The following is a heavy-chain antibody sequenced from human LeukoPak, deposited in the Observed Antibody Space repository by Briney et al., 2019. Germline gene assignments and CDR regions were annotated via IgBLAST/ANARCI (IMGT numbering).Heavy chain of an antibody. J-gene: IGHJ4*02. D-gene: IGHD1-26*01. V-gene: IGHV3-30*18. CDR1: GITFSSYG. Sequence: PGRSLRLSCAASGITFSSYGMHWVRQAPGKGLEWVAVISNDGSNKYYADSVKGRISISRDNSKNTLYLQMISLRNEDTAVYYCAKDQNFRSGNYGYYFDYWGQGTLVTVSS. CDR2: ISNDGSNK. CDR3: AKDQNFRSGNYGYYFDY.